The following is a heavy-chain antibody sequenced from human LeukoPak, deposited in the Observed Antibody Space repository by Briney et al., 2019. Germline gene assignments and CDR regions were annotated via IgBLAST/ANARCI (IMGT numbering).Heavy chain of an antibody. Sequence: GGSLRLSCAASGFTFSSYWMHWVRQAPGKGLVWVSRINTDESGTTYADSVRGRFTISRDNAKNTLYLQMDSLRAEDTAVYYCARGKFYSDTHGGRPPDYWGQGTLVTVSS. V-gene: IGHV3-74*01. CDR2: INTDESGT. CDR3: ARGKFYSDTHGGRPPDY. D-gene: IGHD2-8*01. J-gene: IGHJ4*02. CDR1: GFTFSSYW.